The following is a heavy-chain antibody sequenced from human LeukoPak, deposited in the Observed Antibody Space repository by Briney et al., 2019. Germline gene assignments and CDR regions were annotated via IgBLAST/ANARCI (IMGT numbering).Heavy chain of an antibody. CDR2: IHGDGSST. Sequence: PGGSLRLSCAASGFTFSSYWMYWVRQAPGKGLVWVSRIHGDGSSTSYADSVKGRFTISRDNAKNTLYLQMNSLRAEDTAVYYCANDLYGPAYWGQGTLVTVSS. D-gene: IGHD2/OR15-2a*01. V-gene: IGHV3-74*01. J-gene: IGHJ4*02. CDR1: GFTFSSYW. CDR3: ANDLYGPAY.